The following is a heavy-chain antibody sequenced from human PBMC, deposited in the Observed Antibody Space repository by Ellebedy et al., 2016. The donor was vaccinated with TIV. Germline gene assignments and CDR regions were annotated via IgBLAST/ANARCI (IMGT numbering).Heavy chain of an antibody. Sequence: ASVKVSXXASGYTFLNYGISWVRQAPGQGLEWMGWISVYDEKTYFAEKFHDRVTMATDPSTSTAYMELRGLSSDDTAVYYCAREGGWSRDDYFYYMAVWGKGTTVTVSS. CDR2: ISVYDEKT. D-gene: IGHD2-15*01. CDR3: AREGGWSRDDYFYYMAV. J-gene: IGHJ6*03. V-gene: IGHV1-18*01. CDR1: GYTFLNYG.